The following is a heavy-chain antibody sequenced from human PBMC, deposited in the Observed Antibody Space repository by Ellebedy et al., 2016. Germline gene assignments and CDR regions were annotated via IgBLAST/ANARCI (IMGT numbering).Heavy chain of an antibody. Sequence: GESLKISXAASGFSFNYYAIHWVRQAPGKGLEWVAVISYDGGRKYYADSVKGRFTISRDNSNNALYLQMNSLRPEDTAMYYCVRESRGYAGLFDYWGQGTLVTVSS. V-gene: IGHV3-30*04. CDR2: ISYDGGRK. D-gene: IGHD1-1*01. J-gene: IGHJ4*02. CDR1: GFSFNYYA. CDR3: VRESRGYAGLFDY.